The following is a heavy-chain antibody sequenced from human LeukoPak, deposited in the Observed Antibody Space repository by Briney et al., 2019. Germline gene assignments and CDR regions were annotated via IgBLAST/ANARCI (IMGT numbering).Heavy chain of an antibody. CDR3: ARVVVVPYYYYGMDV. CDR2: INHSGST. V-gene: IGHV4-34*01. D-gene: IGHD2-15*01. CDR1: GGSYSGYY. J-gene: IGHJ6*04. Sequence: SETLSLTCAVYGGSYSGYYWSWIRQRPGKGLEWIGEINHSGSTNYNPSLKSRVTISVDTSKNQFSLKLSSVTAADTAVYYCARVVVVPYYYYGMDVWGKGTTVTVSS.